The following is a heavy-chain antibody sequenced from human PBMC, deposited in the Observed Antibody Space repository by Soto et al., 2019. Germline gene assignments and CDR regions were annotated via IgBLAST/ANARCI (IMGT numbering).Heavy chain of an antibody. CDR1: GYTFTDYY. J-gene: IGHJ4*02. CDR2: INPKTGGT. V-gene: IGHV1-2*02. CDR3: ARDVVGSDHFDS. Sequence: QVQLVQSGAEVRKPGASVKVSCKASGYTFTDYYMHWVRQAPGQGLEWMGWINPKTGGTNYVQKLQGRVTMTSDTAITTAYVELSRLRSDDTAVYYWARDVVGSDHFDSWGQGTLVTVSS. D-gene: IGHD1-26*01.